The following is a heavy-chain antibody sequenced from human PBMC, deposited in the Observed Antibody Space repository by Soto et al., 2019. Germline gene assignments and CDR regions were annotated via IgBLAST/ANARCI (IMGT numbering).Heavy chain of an antibody. V-gene: IGHV3-30*18. J-gene: IGHJ4*02. Sequence: PGGSLRLSCAASGFTFSSYGMHWVRQAPGKGLEWVAVISYDGNNKYYVDSVKGRITISRDNSKNTLYLQMNSLRAEDTAVYYCAKDTYYHDSSGYYIFEYWGQGTLVTVSS. CDR1: GFTFSSYG. D-gene: IGHD3-22*01. CDR3: AKDTYYHDSSGYYIFEY. CDR2: ISYDGNNK.